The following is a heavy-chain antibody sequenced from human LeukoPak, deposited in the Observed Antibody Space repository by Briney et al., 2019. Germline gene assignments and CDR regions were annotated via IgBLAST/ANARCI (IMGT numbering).Heavy chain of an antibody. CDR1: EFSVGSNY. Sequence: GGSLRLSCAASEFSVGSNYMTWVRQAPGKGLEWVSLIYSGGSTYYADSVKGRFTISRDNAKNSLYLQMNSLRAEDTALYYCAKTPPYYDILTGPAYFDYWGQGTLVTVSS. J-gene: IGHJ4*02. D-gene: IGHD3-9*01. CDR3: AKTPPYYDILTGPAYFDY. CDR2: IYSGGST. V-gene: IGHV3-53*05.